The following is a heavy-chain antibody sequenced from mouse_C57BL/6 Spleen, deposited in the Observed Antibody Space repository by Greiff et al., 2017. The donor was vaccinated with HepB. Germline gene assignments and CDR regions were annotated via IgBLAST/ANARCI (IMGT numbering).Heavy chain of an antibody. CDR3: TRYYSNLMDY. CDR1: GYTFTDYE. D-gene: IGHD1-1*01. J-gene: IGHJ4*01. Sequence: SGAELVRPGASVTLSCKASGYTFTDYEMHWVKQTPVHGLEWIGAIDPETGGTAYNQKFKGKAILTADKSSSTAYMELRSLTSEDSAVYYCTRYYSNLMDYWGQGTSVTVSS. V-gene: IGHV1-15*01. CDR2: IDPETGGT.